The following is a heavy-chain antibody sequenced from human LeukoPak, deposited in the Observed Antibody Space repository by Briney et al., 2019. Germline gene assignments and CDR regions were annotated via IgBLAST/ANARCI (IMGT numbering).Heavy chain of an antibody. CDR3: ARDRGYGYGFFDY. CDR2: FYSGGSS. V-gene: IGHV3-53*01. Sequence: IQPWGSLRLFCGASGFTVRSIYINWGRPAPGEGVEWGSSFYSGGSSYYADSVKGRFIISRDSSTDTLYLQMNSLRVEDTAVYFCARDRGYGYGFFDYWGQGTLVTVSS. CDR1: GFTVRSIY. D-gene: IGHD5-18*01. J-gene: IGHJ4*02.